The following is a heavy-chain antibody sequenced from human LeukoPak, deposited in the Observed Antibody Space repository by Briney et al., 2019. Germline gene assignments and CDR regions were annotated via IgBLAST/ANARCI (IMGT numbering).Heavy chain of an antibody. Sequence: PSETLSLTCTVSGGSISSSSYYWGWIRQPPGKGLEWIGSIYYSGSTYYNPSLKSRVTISVDTSKNQFSLKLSSVTAADTAVYYCARSYYDILTGYWNYYYYYMDVWGKGTTVTVSS. V-gene: IGHV4-39*01. J-gene: IGHJ6*03. D-gene: IGHD3-9*01. CDR3: ARSYYDILTGYWNYYYYYMDV. CDR2: IYYSGST. CDR1: GGSISSSSYY.